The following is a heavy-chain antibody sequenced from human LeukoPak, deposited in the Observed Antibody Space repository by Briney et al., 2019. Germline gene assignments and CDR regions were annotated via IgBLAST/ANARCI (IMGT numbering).Heavy chain of an antibody. CDR2: IYYSGST. J-gene: IGHJ4*02. D-gene: IGHD2-2*01. V-gene: IGHV4-59*01. Sequence: PSQTLSLTCTVSGGSISSYYWSWIRQPPGKGLEWIGYIYYSGSTNYNPSLKSRVTISVDTSKNQFSLKLSSVTAADTAVYYCARGGGFFCSSTSCYRGTGLDYWGQGTLVTVSS. CDR3: ARGGGFFCSSTSCYRGTGLDY. CDR1: GGSISSYY.